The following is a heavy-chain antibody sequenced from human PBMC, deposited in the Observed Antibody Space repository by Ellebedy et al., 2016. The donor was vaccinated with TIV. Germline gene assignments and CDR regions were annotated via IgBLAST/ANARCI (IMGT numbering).Heavy chain of an antibody. D-gene: IGHD3-10*01. CDR2: ISSGGSTM. CDR3: ARDRTGVLDI. V-gene: IGHV3-11*04. CDR1: GFIVSTNH. Sequence: GESLKISCTASGFIVSTNHMSWIRQAPGKGLEWVSYISSGGSTMKYADSAKGRFTISRDNADNSLYLQMNSLRADDTAVYYCARDRTGVLDIWGQGTMVTVSS. J-gene: IGHJ3*02.